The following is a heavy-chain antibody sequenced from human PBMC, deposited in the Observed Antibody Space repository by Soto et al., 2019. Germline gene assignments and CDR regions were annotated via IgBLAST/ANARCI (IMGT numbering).Heavy chain of an antibody. Sequence: SETLSLTCAVYGGSFSGYYWSWIRQPPGKGLEWIGEINHSGSTNYNPSLKSRVTISVDTSKNQFSPKLSSVTAADTAVYYCAFIFRDGYYYYGMDVWGQGTTVTVSS. J-gene: IGHJ6*02. V-gene: IGHV4-34*01. CDR2: INHSGST. D-gene: IGHD3-10*01. CDR1: GGSFSGYY. CDR3: AFIFRDGYYYYGMDV.